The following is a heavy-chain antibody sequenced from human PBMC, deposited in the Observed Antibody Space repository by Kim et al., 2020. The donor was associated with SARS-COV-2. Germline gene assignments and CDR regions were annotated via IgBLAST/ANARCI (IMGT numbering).Heavy chain of an antibody. CDR2: INAGNGNT. D-gene: IGHD1-26*01. J-gene: IGHJ6*02. CDR1: GYTFTSYA. V-gene: IGHV1-3*01. Sequence: ASVKVSCKASGYTFTSYAMHWVRQAPGQRLEWMGWINAGNGNTKYSQKFQGRVTITRDTSASTAYMELSSLRSEDTAVYYCARDGTQTDKYYYGMDVWGQGTTVTVSS. CDR3: ARDGTQTDKYYYGMDV.